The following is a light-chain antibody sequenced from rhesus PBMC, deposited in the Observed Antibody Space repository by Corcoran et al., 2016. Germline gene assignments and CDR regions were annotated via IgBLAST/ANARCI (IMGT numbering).Light chain of an antibody. CDR3: QEYSSWP. CDR1: QSGSSS. V-gene: IGKV3-42*02. CDR2: GAS. J-gene: IGKJ4*01. Sequence: EIVLTQSPATLSLSPGERATLPCRASQSGSSSLAWYQQKPGQAPRPLIYGASSRATGIPDRVSGRGSGTDFTLTISGLEPGGVGVYYCQEYSSWPFGGGTKVELK.